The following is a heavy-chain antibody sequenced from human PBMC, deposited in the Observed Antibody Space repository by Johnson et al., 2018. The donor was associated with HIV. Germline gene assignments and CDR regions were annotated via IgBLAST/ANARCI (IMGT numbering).Heavy chain of an antibody. CDR3: ARKGDALDI. J-gene: IGHJ3*02. CDR2: ISGSGSTI. Sequence: VQLVESGGGVVQPGGSLRLSCAASGFTFSSYAMSWVRQAPGKGLEWVSAISGSGSTIYYADSVKGRFTISRQNAKNSLYLQMNSLSAEDTAVYYCARKGDALDIWGQGTKVTVSS. CDR1: GFTFSSYA. V-gene: IGHV3-23*04.